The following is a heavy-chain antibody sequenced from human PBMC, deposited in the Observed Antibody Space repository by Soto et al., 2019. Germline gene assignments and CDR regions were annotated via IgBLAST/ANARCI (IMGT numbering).Heavy chain of an antibody. CDR2: FNPNSGDT. D-gene: IGHD6-19*01. Sequence: WASVKVSCKASGYTFTAYSMHWVRQAPGQGLEWVGWFNPNSGDTIYAQKFQGRVTLTRDTSIGTAHMELYSLTSDDTAVYYCAREASAVISLDYWGQGTLVTVSS. V-gene: IGHV1-2*02. CDR1: GYTFTAYS. CDR3: AREASAVISLDY. J-gene: IGHJ4*02.